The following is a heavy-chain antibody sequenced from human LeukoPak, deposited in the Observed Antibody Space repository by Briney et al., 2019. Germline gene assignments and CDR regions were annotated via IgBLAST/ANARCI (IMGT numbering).Heavy chain of an antibody. CDR1: GGTFSSYT. J-gene: IGHJ4*02. V-gene: IGHV1-69*02. CDR3: ARCTNGVCAPSY. D-gene: IGHD2-8*01. CDR2: IIPILGIA. Sequence: SVKVSCKASGGTFSSYTISWVRQAPGQGLEWMGRIIPILGIANYAQKFQGRVTITADKSTSTAYMGLSSLRSEDTAVYYCARCTNGVCAPSYWGQGTLVTVSS.